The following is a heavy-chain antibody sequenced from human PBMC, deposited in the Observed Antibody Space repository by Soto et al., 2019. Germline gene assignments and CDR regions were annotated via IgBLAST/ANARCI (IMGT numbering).Heavy chain of an antibody. CDR1: GFSINTYAFS. V-gene: IGHV4-39*01. Sequence: ETLTVTCAASGFSINTYAFSWGWLRQRPGKELESIGDIYCDGCTYYSPTLQCRGSISDDTTKNQLYLKHLCVTAADTDWYYCVISSGGIVVANGYAFGICGTGTMVTVS. CDR2: IYCDGCT. J-gene: IGHJ3*02. CDR3: VISSGGIVVANGYAFGI. D-gene: IGHD3-22*01.